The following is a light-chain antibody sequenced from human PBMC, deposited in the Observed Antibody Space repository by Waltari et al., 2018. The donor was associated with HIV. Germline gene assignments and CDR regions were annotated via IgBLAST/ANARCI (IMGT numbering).Light chain of an antibody. Sequence: SYVLTQPPSVSVAPGQTASITCGGNNIRSKSVHWYQQKPGQAPAVVVYDEYDRPSGIPERFSGSNSDNTATLTINRVEDGDEADYYCQVWDSNNGHQGVFGGGTKLTVL. CDR3: QVWDSNNGHQGV. J-gene: IGLJ3*02. CDR2: DEY. CDR1: NIRSKS. V-gene: IGLV3-21*02.